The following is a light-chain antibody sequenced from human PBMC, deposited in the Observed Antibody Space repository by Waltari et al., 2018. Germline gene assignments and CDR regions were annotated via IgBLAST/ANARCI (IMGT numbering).Light chain of an antibody. CDR1: SDNVGNPA. CDR3: SAWDNSLNIWM. Sequence: QAGLTQPPSVSTDLGQTVTLTCTGGSDNVGNPAAAWLQQRPGHPPNRPSHRTVKRPSGISERFSASRSGNIASLTITALQPDDEADYVCSAWDNSLNIWMFGGGTKLTVL. CDR2: RTV. J-gene: IGLJ3*02. V-gene: IGLV10-54*04.